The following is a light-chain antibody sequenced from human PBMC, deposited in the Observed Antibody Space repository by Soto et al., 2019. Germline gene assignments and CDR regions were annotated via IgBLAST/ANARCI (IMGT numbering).Light chain of an antibody. CDR1: QSVSSNY. J-gene: IGKJ1*01. Sequence: EIVLTQSPGTLSLSPGERATLSCRASQSVSSNYLAWYQQRPGQAPRLLIYDASSRATGVPDRFSGSGSGTDFTLTISRLKPEDFAVYYCHQYGGSPGTLGQGTKVDSK. CDR3: HQYGGSPGT. V-gene: IGKV3-20*01. CDR2: DAS.